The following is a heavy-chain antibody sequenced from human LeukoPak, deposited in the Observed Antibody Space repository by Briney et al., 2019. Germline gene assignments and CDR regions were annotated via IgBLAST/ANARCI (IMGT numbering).Heavy chain of an antibody. J-gene: IGHJ4*02. CDR2: IKSNSDGGTT. Sequence: GGSLTLSCAASGFTFSNAWISWVRLPPGKGLEWVGRIKSNSDGGTTDYAAPVKGRFTISRDDSIHTLYLQMNSLNTEGTAVYSGPTELHPPQLIFFDRPPGPPPELLFDYWGQGTLVTVSS. D-gene: IGHD3/OR15-3a*01. CDR3: PTELHPPQLIFFDRPPGPPPELLFDY. CDR1: GFTFSNAW. V-gene: IGHV3-15*01.